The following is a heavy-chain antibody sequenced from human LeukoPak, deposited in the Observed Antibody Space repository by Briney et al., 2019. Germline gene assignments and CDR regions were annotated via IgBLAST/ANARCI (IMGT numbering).Heavy chain of an antibody. V-gene: IGHV1-46*01. CDR3: ARKSSGWKQFDY. Sequence: ASVKVSCKASGYTFTSYYMHWVRQAPGQGLEWMGIINPSGGSTSYAQKFQGRVTMTRDTSTSTVYMELSSLRSEDTAVYHCARKSSGWKQFDYWGQGTLVTVSS. D-gene: IGHD6-19*01. J-gene: IGHJ4*02. CDR1: GYTFTSYY. CDR2: INPSGGST.